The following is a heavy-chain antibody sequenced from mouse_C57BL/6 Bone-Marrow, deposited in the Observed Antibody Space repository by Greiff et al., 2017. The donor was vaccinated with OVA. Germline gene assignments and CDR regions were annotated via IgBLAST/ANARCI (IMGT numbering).Heavy chain of an antibody. V-gene: IGHV14-2*01. J-gene: IGHJ1*03. CDR2: IDPEDGET. CDR3: ASLYYSNYVGYFDV. Sequence: VQLQQSGAELVKPGASVKLSCTASGFNIKDYYMHWVKQRTEQGLEWIGRIDPEDGETKYAPTFQGKATITADTSSNTAYLQLSSLTSEDTSVYYCASLYYSNYVGYFDVWGTGTTVTVSS. D-gene: IGHD2-5*01. CDR1: GFNIKDYY.